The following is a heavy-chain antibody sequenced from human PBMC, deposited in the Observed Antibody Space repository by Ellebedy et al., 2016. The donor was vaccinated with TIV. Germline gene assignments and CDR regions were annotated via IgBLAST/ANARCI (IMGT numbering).Heavy chain of an antibody. V-gene: IGHV1-18*01. D-gene: IGHD3-22*01. Sequence: AASVKVSCKASGYTFTSYGISWVRQAPGQGLEWMGWISAYNGNTNYAQKPQGRVTMTTDTSTSTAYMERRSLRSDDTAVYYCARGGQPRYYDSSGAPEYFQHWGQGTLVTVSS. CDR2: ISAYNGNT. J-gene: IGHJ1*01. CDR1: GYTFTSYG. CDR3: ARGGQPRYYDSSGAPEYFQH.